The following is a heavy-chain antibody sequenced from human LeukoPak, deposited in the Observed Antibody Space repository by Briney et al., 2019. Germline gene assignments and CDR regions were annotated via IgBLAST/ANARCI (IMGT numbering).Heavy chain of an antibody. V-gene: IGHV3-23*01. D-gene: IGHD1-14*01. CDR3: VKDYTWEPAPSRFNY. CDR2: VGGSGTAT. CDR1: GFTFKSYA. Sequence: GGSLRLSCAASGFTFKSYAMSGIRQAPGKRLEGVAGVGGSGTATYYADSVKDRLTISRDNSGNMVYLQMDRLSAVDTAIYFRVKDYTWEPAPSRFNYWAQGTLVTVSA. J-gene: IGHJ4*02.